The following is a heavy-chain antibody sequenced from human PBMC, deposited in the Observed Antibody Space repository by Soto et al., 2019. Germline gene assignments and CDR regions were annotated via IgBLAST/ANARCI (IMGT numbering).Heavy chain of an antibody. Sequence: SETLSLTCTVSGGSISSYYWSWIRQPPGKGLEWIGYIYYSGSTNYNPSLKSRVTISVDTSKNQFSLKLSSVTAADTAVYYCARSYYYGSESYSFPPNWFDPWGQGTLVTVSS. J-gene: IGHJ5*02. CDR3: ARSYYYGSESYSFPPNWFDP. D-gene: IGHD3-10*01. V-gene: IGHV4-59*01. CDR2: IYYSGST. CDR1: GGSISSYY.